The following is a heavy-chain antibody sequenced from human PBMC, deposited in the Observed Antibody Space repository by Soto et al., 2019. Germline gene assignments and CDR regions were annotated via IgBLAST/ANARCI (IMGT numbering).Heavy chain of an antibody. J-gene: IGHJ4*02. D-gene: IGHD2-15*01. Sequence: VGSLRLSCEASGFAFSSYAMSWVRQAPGKGLEWVSAISGRDDNTYYADSVKGRFTISRDNSRNTLYLQMDSLRVEDSAVYSCAKAGCSGGTCYLYYFDYWGQGALVTVSS. CDR1: GFAFSSYA. V-gene: IGHV3-23*01. CDR3: AKAGCSGGTCYLYYFDY. CDR2: ISGRDDNT.